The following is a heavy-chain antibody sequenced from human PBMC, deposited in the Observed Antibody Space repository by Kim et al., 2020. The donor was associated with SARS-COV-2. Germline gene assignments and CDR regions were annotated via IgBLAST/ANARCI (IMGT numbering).Heavy chain of an antibody. J-gene: IGHJ4*02. V-gene: IGHV4-39*01. D-gene: IGHD2-8*01. CDR3: ARGGYCTNGVCYRDPTYDY. CDR1: GGSISSSSHY. CDR2: IYYSGST. Sequence: SETLSLTCTVSGGSISSSSHYWGWIRQPPGKGLEWIGSIYYSGSTYYNPSLKSRVTISVDTSKNQFSLKLSSVTAADTAVYYCARGGYCTNGVCYRDPTYDYWGQGTLVTVSS.